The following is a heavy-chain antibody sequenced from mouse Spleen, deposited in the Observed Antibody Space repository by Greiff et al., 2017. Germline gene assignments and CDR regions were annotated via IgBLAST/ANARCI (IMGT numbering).Heavy chain of an antibody. V-gene: IGHV1-80*01. CDR1: GYAFSSYW. Sequence: VMLVESGAELVKPGASVKISCKASGYAFSSYWMNWVKQRPGKGLEWIGQIYPGDGDTNYNGKFKGKATLTADKSSSTAYMQLSSLTSEDSAVYFCAKLGPFAYWGQGTLVTVSA. CDR3: AKLGPFAY. J-gene: IGHJ3*01. D-gene: IGHD4-1*01. CDR2: IYPGDGDT.